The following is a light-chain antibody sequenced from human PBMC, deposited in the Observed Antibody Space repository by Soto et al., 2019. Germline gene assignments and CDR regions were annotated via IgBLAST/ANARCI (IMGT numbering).Light chain of an antibody. Sequence: DIQMTQSPSSLSASVGDRVTITCRASQGIRNYVGWYQQRPGNAPKRLIYAASTLQSGIPSHFRGCGFGTEFTLAISGLQAEDAANYYCLQYYSFPRTLGRGTNVYVK. CDR1: QGIRNY. CDR2: AAS. V-gene: IGKV1-17*01. J-gene: IGKJ1*01. CDR3: LQYYSFPRT.